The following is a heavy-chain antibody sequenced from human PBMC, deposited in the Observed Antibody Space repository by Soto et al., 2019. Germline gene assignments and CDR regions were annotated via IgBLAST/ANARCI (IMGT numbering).Heavy chain of an antibody. J-gene: IGHJ6*02. Sequence: QPGGSLRLSCAASGFTFSSYGMHWVRQAPGKGLEWVAVIWYDGSNKYYADSVKGRFTISRDNSKNTLYLQMNSLRAEDTAVYYCARDQGQLWPNAYYYYYGMDVWGQGTTVTVSS. CDR2: IWYDGSNK. D-gene: IGHD5-18*01. V-gene: IGHV3-33*01. CDR1: GFTFSSYG. CDR3: ARDQGQLWPNAYYYYYGMDV.